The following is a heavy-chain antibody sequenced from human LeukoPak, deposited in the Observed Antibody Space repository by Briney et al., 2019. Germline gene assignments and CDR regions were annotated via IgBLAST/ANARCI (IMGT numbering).Heavy chain of an antibody. CDR1: GYTFTGYY. Sequence: PGASVKVSCKASGYTFTGYYMHWVRQAPGQGLEWMGWINPNSGGTNYAQKFQGRVTMTRDTSISTAYMELSRLRSDDTAVYYCARLDYLGDDSSGYGAFDIWGQGTMVTVSS. CDR3: ARLDYLGDDSSGYGAFDI. CDR2: INPNSGGT. V-gene: IGHV1-2*02. D-gene: IGHD3-22*01. J-gene: IGHJ3*02.